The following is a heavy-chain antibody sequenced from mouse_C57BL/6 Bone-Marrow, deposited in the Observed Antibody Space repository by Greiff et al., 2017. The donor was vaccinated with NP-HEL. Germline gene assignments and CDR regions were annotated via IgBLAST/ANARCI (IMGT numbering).Heavy chain of an antibody. V-gene: IGHV5-16*01. CDR3: ARGLTFYAMDY. J-gene: IGHJ4*01. CDR1: GFTFSDYY. CDR2: INYDGSST. D-gene: IGHD4-1*01. Sequence: DVKLVESEGGLVQPGSSMKLSCTASGFTFSDYYMAWVRQVPEKGLEWVANINYDGSSTYYLDSLKSRFIISRDNAKNILYLQMSSLKSEDTATYYCARGLTFYAMDYWGQGTSVTVSS.